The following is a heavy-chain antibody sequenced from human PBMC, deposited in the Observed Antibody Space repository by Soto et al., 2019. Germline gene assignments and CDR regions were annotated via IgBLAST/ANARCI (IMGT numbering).Heavy chain of an antibody. CDR1: GFTVSSNY. J-gene: IGHJ6*02. V-gene: IGHV3-53*02. Sequence: EVHLVETGGGLTQPGGSLRLSCAASGFTVSSNYMSWVRQAPWKGLEWVSLIYSVGRAYYADSVKGRFPISRDNSKDTLYLQMNSLRAEDTAVYYCARYYSISRYYGMDVWGQGTTVTVSS. CDR3: ARYYSISRYYGMDV. CDR2: IYSVGRA. D-gene: IGHD3-9*01.